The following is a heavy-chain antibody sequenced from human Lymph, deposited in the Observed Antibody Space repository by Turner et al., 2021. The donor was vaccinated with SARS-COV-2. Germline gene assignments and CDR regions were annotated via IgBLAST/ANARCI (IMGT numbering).Heavy chain of an antibody. V-gene: IGHV3-21*01. J-gene: IGHJ4*02. CDR2: SSSSSSYI. CDR1: GFTFSSYS. D-gene: IGHD4-17*01. CDR3: ARGDYGDYGTVYFDY. Sequence: EVQLVESGGGLVKPGGSLRLSCAASGFTFSSYSMNWVREARGKGLGWVSSSSSSSSYIYYADSVKGRFTISRDNAKNSLYLQMNSLRAEDTAVYYCARGDYGDYGTVYFDYWGQGTLVTVSS.